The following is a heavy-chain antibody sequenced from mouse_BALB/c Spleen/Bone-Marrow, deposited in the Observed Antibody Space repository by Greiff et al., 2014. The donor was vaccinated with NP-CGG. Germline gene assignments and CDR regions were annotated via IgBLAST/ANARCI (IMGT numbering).Heavy chain of an antibody. CDR1: GYTFRNYW. Sequence: VKLVESGAELMKPGASVKISCKATGYTFRNYWIEWVKQRPGHGLEWIGEILPGSGTTNYNEKFDDKAAFTADTSSNTAYMQLSSLTSEDSAVYYCARGLPLDFWGQGTTLTVSS. D-gene: IGHD2-4*01. V-gene: IGHV1-9*01. CDR2: ILPGSGTT. J-gene: IGHJ2*01. CDR3: ARGLPLDF.